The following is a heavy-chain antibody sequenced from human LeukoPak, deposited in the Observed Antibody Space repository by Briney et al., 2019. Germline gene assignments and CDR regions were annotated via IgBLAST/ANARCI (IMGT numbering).Heavy chain of an antibody. CDR3: ARDRKVPVRGTLHYYYYMDV. CDR1: GGSISSSSYY. D-gene: IGHD3-10*02. CDR2: IYYSGST. Sequence: SETLSLTCTVSGGSISSSSYYWGWIRQPPGKGLEWIGSIYYSGSTYYNPSLKSRVTISVDTSKNQFSLKLSSVTAADTAVYYCARDRKVPVRGTLHYYYYMDVWGKGTTVTISS. V-gene: IGHV4-39*07. J-gene: IGHJ6*03.